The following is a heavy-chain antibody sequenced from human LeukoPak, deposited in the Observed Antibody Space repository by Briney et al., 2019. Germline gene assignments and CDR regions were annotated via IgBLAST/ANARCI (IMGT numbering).Heavy chain of an antibody. V-gene: IGHV3-9*01. CDR1: GFTFDDYA. Sequence: AGGSLRLSCAASGFTFDDYAMHWVRQAPGKGLEWVSGISWNSGSIGYADSVKGRFTISRDNAKNSLYLQMNSLRAEDTALYYCAKAVSLSGWFDPWGQGTLVTVSS. J-gene: IGHJ5*02. CDR2: ISWNSGSI. CDR3: AKAVSLSGWFDP. D-gene: IGHD3-10*01.